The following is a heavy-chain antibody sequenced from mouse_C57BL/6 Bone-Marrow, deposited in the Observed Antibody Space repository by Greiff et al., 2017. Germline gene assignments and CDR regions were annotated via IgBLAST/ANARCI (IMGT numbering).Heavy chain of an antibody. CDR1: GYTFTDYN. J-gene: IGHJ4*01. V-gene: IGHV1-22*01. D-gene: IGHD2-5*01. CDR2: INPNNGGT. Sequence: VQLQQPGPELVKPGASVKMSCKASGYTFTDYNMHWVKQSHGKSLEWIGNINPNNGGTSYNQKFKGKATLTVNKSSSTAYMEPRSLTSEDSAVYYCARDYYSSYYARDYWGQGTSVTVSS. CDR3: ARDYYSSYYARDY.